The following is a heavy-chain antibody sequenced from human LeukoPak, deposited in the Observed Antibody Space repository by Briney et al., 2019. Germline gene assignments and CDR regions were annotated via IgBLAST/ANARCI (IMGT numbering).Heavy chain of an antibody. V-gene: IGHV3-23*01. CDR3: ADPPFDP. J-gene: IGHJ5*02. CDR2: ISATGKES. Sequence: PGGSLRLSCAASRFSFTTYAMSWVRQTPGKGLEWVSTISATGKESYYADSVKGRFSISRDNSKNTLYLQMNSLRVEDTALYYCADPPFDPWGQGTLVTVSS. CDR1: RFSFTTYA.